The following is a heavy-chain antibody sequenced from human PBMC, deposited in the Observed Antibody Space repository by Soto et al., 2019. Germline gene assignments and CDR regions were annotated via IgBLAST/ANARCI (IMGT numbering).Heavy chain of an antibody. CDR1: GGTFSSYA. D-gene: IGHD2-15*01. J-gene: IGHJ5*02. V-gene: IGHV1-69*06. Sequence: QVQLVQSGAEVKKPGSSVKVSCKASGGTFSSYAISWVRQAPGQGLEWMGGIIPIFGTANYAQKCQGRVTITADKSTSTAYMELSSLRSEDTAVYYCARRLDCSGGSCYPGAWFDPWGQGTLVTVSS. CDR3: ARRLDCSGGSCYPGAWFDP. CDR2: IIPIFGTA.